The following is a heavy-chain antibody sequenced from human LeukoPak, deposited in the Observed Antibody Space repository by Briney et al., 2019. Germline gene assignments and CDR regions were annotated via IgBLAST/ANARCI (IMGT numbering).Heavy chain of an antibody. J-gene: IGHJ4*02. CDR1: GSTFTDYY. Sequence: ASETLSCPASGSTFTDYYMHWLRQAPRQGLGWMGWINPNSGGTNYAQKFQGRVTITRVTSISTAYMELSRLRSDDTAVYYCARVYLGVYYYGSSGYSHLDYWGQGTLVTVSS. V-gene: IGHV1-2*02. CDR2: INPNSGGT. CDR3: ARVYLGVYYYGSSGYSHLDY. D-gene: IGHD3-22*01.